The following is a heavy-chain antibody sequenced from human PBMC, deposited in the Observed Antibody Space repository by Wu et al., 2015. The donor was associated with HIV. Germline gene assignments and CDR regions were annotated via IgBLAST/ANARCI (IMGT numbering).Heavy chain of an antibody. D-gene: IGHD6-13*01. J-gene: IGHJ3*02. CDR2: IVVDSGNT. V-gene: IGHV1-58*02. CDR3: ARVASSTWSDSPLWAFDI. Sequence: QMQLVQSGPEVKKPGTSVKVSCKASGFTFTSSAMQWVRQARGQRLEWIGWIVVDSGNTNYAQKFQERVTITRDMSTSTAFMELSSLRSEDTAVYYCARVASSTWSDSPLWAFDIWGQGTMVTVS. CDR1: GFTFTSSA.